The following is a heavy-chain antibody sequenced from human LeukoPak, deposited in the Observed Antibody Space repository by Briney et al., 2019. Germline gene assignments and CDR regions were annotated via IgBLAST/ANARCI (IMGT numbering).Heavy chain of an antibody. CDR2: IYPGDSDT. J-gene: IGHJ5*02. V-gene: IGHV5-51*01. D-gene: IGHD3-3*01. CDR1: GYSFTSYW. CDR3: ARTYYDFWSGYFGWFDP. Sequence: GESLKISCKGSGYSFTSYWIGWVRQMPGKGLEWMGIIYPGDSDTRYSPSFQGRVTISADKSISTAYLQWSSLKASDTAMYYCARTYYDFWSGYFGWFDPWGQGTLVTVSS.